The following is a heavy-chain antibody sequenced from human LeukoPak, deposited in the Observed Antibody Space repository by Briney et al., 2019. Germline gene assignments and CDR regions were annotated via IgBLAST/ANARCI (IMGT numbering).Heavy chain of an antibody. D-gene: IGHD2-2*01. CDR1: GFTFSSYS. Sequence: PGGSMRLSCAASGFTFSSYSMNWVRQAPGKGLEWVSYISSSSSTIYYADSVKGRFTISRDNAKNSLYLQMNSLRAEDTAVYYCAKVPLSPAAYYYYMDVWGKGTTVTVSS. J-gene: IGHJ6*03. CDR2: ISSSSSTI. CDR3: AKVPLSPAAYYYYMDV. V-gene: IGHV3-48*04.